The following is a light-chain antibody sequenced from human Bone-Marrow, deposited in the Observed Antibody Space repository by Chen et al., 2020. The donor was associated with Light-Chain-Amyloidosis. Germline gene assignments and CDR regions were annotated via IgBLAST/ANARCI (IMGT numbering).Light chain of an antibody. CDR1: QSLLHSNGYNY. Sequence: DIVMTQSPLSLPVSPGEPASISCRSSQSLLHSNGYNYLDWYLQKPGQSPQLLVYLGSNRASGVPNRFSGSESSTGFTLRISRVEAEDVGVYYCMQALQTPCAFGQGTKVESK. CDR2: LGS. CDR3: MQALQTPCA. J-gene: IGKJ1*01. V-gene: IGKV2-28*01.